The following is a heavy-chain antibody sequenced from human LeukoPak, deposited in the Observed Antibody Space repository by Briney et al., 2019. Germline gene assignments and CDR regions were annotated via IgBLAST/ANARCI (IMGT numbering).Heavy chain of an antibody. V-gene: IGHV1-69*05. CDR3: ARARSEYSGSSYNWFDP. J-gene: IGHJ5*02. CDR1: GGTSSSYA. CDR2: IIPIFGTA. Sequence: GASVKVSCKASGGTSSSYAISWVRQAPGQGLEWMGGIIPIFGTANYAQKFQGRVTITTDESTSTAYMELSSLRSEDTAVYYCARARSEYSGSSYNWFDPWGQGTLVTVSS. D-gene: IGHD6-6*01.